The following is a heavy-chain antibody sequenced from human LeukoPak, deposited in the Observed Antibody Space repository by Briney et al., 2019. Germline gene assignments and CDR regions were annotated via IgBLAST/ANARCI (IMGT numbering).Heavy chain of an antibody. V-gene: IGHV3-23*01. J-gene: IGHJ6*02. D-gene: IGHD3-10*02. CDR3: ARELHYYVAMDV. Sequence: PGGAHRLPREHCRFWLRQYAMTWVRQAPAKGLEGVSSIGSDDKTHYSESVKGRFVISRDNFGGMVFLQVNSLRVEDTALYYCARELHYYVAMDVWGQGTTVTVSS. CDR1: RFWLRQYA. CDR2: IGSDDKT.